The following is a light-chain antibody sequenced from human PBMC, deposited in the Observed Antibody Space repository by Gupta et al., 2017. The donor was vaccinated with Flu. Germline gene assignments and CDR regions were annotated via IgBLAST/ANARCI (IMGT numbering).Light chain of an antibody. CDR3: QQYDSYPYT. CDR2: KAS. J-gene: IGKJ2*01. CDR1: QRNSSW. Sequence: DIQITQSPSTLSASVGDRVTITCRASQRNSSWLAWSQQKPGKAPKLLIYKASSLESGVPSRFSGSGSGTEFTLTISSLQPDDFATYYCQQYDSYPYTFGQGTKVEIK. V-gene: IGKV1-5*03.